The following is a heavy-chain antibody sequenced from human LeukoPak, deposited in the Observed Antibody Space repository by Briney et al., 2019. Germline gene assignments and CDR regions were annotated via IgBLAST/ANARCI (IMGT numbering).Heavy chain of an antibody. CDR2: INPSGGST. CDR1: GYTFTSYY. J-gene: IGHJ6*02. V-gene: IGHV1-46*01. Sequence: GGSLRLSCAASGYTFTSYYMHWVRQAPGQGLEWMGIINPSGGSTSYAQKFQGRVTMTRDTSTSTVYMELSSLRSEDTAVYYCARARYGMDVWGQGTTVTVSS. CDR3: ARARYGMDV.